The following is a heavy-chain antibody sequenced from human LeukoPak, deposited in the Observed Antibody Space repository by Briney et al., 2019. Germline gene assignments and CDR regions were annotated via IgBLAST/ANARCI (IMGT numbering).Heavy chain of an antibody. CDR1: GYTFTSYG. J-gene: IGHJ5*02. CDR2: ISAYNGNT. D-gene: IGHD3-9*01. V-gene: IGHV1-18*01. CDR3: ARHLRYDILTGYYLDSWFDP. Sequence: ASVKVSCKASGYTFTSYGISWVRQAPGQGLEWMGWISAYNGNTNYAQKLQGRVTMTTDTSTSTAYMELRSLRSDDTAVYYCARHLRYDILTGYYLDSWFDPWGQGTLVTVSS.